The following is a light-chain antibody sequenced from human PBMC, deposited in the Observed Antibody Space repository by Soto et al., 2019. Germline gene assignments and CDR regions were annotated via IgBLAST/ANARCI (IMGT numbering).Light chain of an antibody. CDR1: QSVSSSY. V-gene: IGKV3-20*01. Sequence: EIALTQSPGTLSLSPGERATLSCRASQSVSSSYLAWYQQKPGQAPRLLIYGASSRVTGIPDRFSGSGSGTDFTLTISRLEPEDFAVYYCQQYGSSPGTFGQGTKVEIK. J-gene: IGKJ1*01. CDR3: QQYGSSPGT. CDR2: GAS.